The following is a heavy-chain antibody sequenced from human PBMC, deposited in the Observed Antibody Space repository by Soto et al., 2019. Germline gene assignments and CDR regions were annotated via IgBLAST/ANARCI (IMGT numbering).Heavy chain of an antibody. J-gene: IGHJ5*01. CDR2: IDPSDSYT. CDR1: GYSFTAFW. Sequence: GESLKISCKGSGYSFTAFWIHWVRQMPGKGLEWLGKIDPSDSYTNYSPSFEGHVTISTDNSITTAYLQWSSLRASDTALYFCARVHKNWFDSWAQAIMVTVSP. V-gene: IGHV5-10-1*01. CDR3: ARVHKNWFDS.